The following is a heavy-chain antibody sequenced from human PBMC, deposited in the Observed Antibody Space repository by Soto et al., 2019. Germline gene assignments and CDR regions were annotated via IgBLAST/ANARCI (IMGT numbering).Heavy chain of an antibody. J-gene: IGHJ4*02. CDR1: GFTFSGYA. CDR2: ISNSGVIT. Sequence: GGSLRLSCSGSGFTFSGYAMSWVRRAPGKGLEWVSSISNSGVITHHADSVRGRFTISRDDSTNTLFLQMNSLRAEDTAVYYCANPLSPFVVVTAIFDSWGQGTLVTVSS. D-gene: IGHD2-21*02. V-gene: IGHV3-23*01. CDR3: ANPLSPFVVVTAIFDS.